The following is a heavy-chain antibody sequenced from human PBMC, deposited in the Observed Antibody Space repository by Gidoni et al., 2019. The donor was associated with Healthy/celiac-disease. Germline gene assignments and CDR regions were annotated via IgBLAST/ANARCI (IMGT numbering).Heavy chain of an antibody. CDR1: GYTFTSYD. Sequence: QVQLVQSGAEVKKPGASVKVSCKASGYTFTSYDINWVRQATGQGLEWMGWMNPNSGNTGYAQKFQGRVTMTRNTSISTAYMELSSLRSEDTAVYYCAGGYSYGYAYYYYGMDVWGQGTTVTVSS. J-gene: IGHJ6*02. CDR3: AGGYSYGYAYYYYGMDV. V-gene: IGHV1-8*01. D-gene: IGHD5-18*01. CDR2: MNPNSGNT.